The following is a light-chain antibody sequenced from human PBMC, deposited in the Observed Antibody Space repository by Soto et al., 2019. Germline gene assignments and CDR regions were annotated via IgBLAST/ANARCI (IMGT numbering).Light chain of an antibody. CDR1: QSVSSSF. CDR2: GAS. J-gene: IGKJ5*01. CDR3: QQYSDLPMT. V-gene: IGKV3-20*01. Sequence: EIVLTQSPATLSLSPGESATLSCRASQSVSSSFLAWYQQKPGQPPRLLIYGASSRATAIPDRFRGRGSGTDFTLTSSRLEPEDFAVYFCQQYSDLPMTFGQGARLEIK.